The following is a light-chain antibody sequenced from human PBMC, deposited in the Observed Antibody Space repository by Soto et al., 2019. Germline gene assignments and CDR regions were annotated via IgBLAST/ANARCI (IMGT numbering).Light chain of an antibody. CDR2: GAS. CDR1: QTIYSN. Sequence: IGMTQSPATLSVSSGERATLSCRASQTIYSNVAWYQQKPGQAPRLLIYGASSRATGIPDRFSGSGSGTDFTLTISRLEPEDFAVYYCQQYGSSPPYTFGQGTKVDIK. J-gene: IGKJ2*01. CDR3: QQYGSSPPYT. V-gene: IGKV3-20*01.